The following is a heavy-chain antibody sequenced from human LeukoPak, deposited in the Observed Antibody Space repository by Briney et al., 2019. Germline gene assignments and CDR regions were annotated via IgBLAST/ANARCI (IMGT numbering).Heavy chain of an antibody. CDR3: ATIRYFDWLFDP. CDR2: IYYSGST. D-gene: IGHD3-9*01. V-gene: IGHV4-34*01. Sequence: SETLSLTCAVYGGSFSGYYWSWIRQPPGKGLEWIGNIYYSGSTYYNPSLKSRVTISVDTSKNQFSLKLSSVTAADTAVYYCATIRYFDWLFDPWGQGTLVTVSS. J-gene: IGHJ5*02. CDR1: GGSFSGYY.